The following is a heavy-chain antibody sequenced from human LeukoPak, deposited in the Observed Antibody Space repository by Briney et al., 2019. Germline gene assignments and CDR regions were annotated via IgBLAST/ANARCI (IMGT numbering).Heavy chain of an antibody. Sequence: GASVKVSCKASGYTFTTYGISWVRQAPGQGLEWMGWISGYNGKTNYAQMLQGRVTMTTDTSTSTAYMELRSLRSENTGEYYCARDRLSSSDRGGGYAFDIWGQGTMVAVSS. J-gene: IGHJ3*02. CDR1: GYTFTTYG. CDR3: ARDRLSSSDRGGGYAFDI. CDR2: ISGYNGKT. D-gene: IGHD6-19*01. V-gene: IGHV1-18*01.